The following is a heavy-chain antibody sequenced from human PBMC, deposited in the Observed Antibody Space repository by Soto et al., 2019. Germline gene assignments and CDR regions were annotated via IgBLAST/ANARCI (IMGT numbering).Heavy chain of an antibody. V-gene: IGHV1-69*01. Sequence: QVQLVQSGAEVKKPGSSVKVSCRASGGTFSRYAISWVRQAPGQGRAWMGGIIPIFGTANYAQKFQGRVTITADESTSTAYRELSSLRSEDTAVYCCARVTVVPAARLVYYYYGRDVWGRGSTVTVSS. J-gene: IGHJ6*02. CDR1: GGTFSRYA. CDR3: ARVTVVPAARLVYYYYGRDV. CDR2: IIPIFGTA. D-gene: IGHD2-2*01.